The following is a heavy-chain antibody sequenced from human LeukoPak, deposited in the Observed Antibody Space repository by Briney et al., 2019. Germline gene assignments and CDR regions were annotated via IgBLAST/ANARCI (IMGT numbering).Heavy chain of an antibody. CDR3: AREVAAAGTIDY. V-gene: IGHV3-11*01. Sequence: GGSLRLSCAASGFTFTDYYMSWIRQAPGKGLEWVSHISSSSSTIYYVDSVKGRFTISRDNARNSLYLQLNSLRAEDTAVYYCAREVAAAGTIDYWGQGTLVTVSS. CDR1: GFTFTDYY. J-gene: IGHJ4*02. D-gene: IGHD6-13*01. CDR2: ISSSSSTI.